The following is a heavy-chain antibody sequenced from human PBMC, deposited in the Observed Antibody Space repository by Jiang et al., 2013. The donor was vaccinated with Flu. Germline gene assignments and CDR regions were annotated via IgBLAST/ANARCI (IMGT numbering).Heavy chain of an antibody. V-gene: IGHV3-9*01. J-gene: IGHJ6*02. Sequence: VQLLESGGGLVQPGRSLRVSCAASGFTFDDYAMHWVRQVPGKGLEWVSGISWNSGSIEYADSVKGRFTISRDNAKNFVYLQMNSLRAEDTALYYCVKDRPFGMDVWGQGTTVTVS. CDR3: VKDRPFGMDV. CDR1: GFTFDDYA. CDR2: ISWNSGSI.